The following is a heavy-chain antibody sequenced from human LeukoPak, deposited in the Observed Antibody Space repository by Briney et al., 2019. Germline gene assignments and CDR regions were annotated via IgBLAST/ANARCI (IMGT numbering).Heavy chain of an antibody. J-gene: IGHJ4*02. D-gene: IGHD6-19*01. CDR2: IYYSGST. Sequence: SETLSLTCTVPGGSISSYYWSWIRQPPGKGLEWIGYIYYSGSTNYNPSLKSRVTISVDTSKNQFSLKLSSVTAADTAVYYCARHGWDSSGWYFDYWGQGTLVTVSS. CDR3: ARHGWDSSGWYFDY. CDR1: GGSISSYY. V-gene: IGHV4-59*08.